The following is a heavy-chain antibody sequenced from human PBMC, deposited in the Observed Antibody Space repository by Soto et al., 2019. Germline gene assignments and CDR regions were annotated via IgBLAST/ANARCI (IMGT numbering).Heavy chain of an antibody. CDR3: ARQAYRGGWTDY. CDR2: IYYSGST. Sequence: QLQLQESGPGLVKPSETLSLTCTVSGDSISSSSYYWGWIRQPPGKGLEWIGSIYYSGSTYYDPSLKSRVTISVDTSKNQFSLKLSSVTAADTAVYYCARQAYRGGWTDYWGQGTLVTVSS. D-gene: IGHD6-19*01. J-gene: IGHJ4*02. V-gene: IGHV4-39*01. CDR1: GDSISSSSYY.